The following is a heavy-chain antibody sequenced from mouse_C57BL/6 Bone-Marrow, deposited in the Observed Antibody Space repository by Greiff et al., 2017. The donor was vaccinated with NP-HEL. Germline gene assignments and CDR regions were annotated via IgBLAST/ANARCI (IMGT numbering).Heavy chain of an antibody. CDR3: ARRGYYYGIYWYFDV. V-gene: IGHV1-50*01. CDR2: IDPSDSYT. D-gene: IGHD1-1*01. J-gene: IGHJ1*03. CDR1: GYTFTSYW. Sequence: QVQLQQPGAELVKPGASVKLSCKASGYTFTSYWMQWVKQRPGQGLEWIGEIDPSDSYTNYNQKFKGKATLTVDTSSSTAYMQLSSLTSEDSAVYYCARRGYYYGIYWYFDVWGTGTTVTVSS.